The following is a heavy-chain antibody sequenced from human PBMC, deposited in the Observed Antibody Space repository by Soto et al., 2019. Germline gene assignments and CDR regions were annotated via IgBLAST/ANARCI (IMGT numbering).Heavy chain of an antibody. V-gene: IGHV3-23*01. CDR2: ISGSGGST. CDR3: ARCYILTGYYFDY. Sequence: LRLSCAASGFTFSSYAMSWVRQAPGKGLEWVSAISGSGGSTYYADSVKGRFTISRDNSRNTLYLQMNSLRAEDTAVYYCARCYILTGYYFDYWGQGTPVTVSS. D-gene: IGHD3-9*01. CDR1: GFTFSSYA. J-gene: IGHJ4*02.